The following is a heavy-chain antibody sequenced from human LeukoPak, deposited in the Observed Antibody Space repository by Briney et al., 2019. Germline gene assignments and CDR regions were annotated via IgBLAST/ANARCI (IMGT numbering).Heavy chain of an antibody. CDR1: GFTFSSYG. V-gene: IGHV3-30*02. J-gene: IGHJ6*02. D-gene: IGHD6-13*01. Sequence: GGSLRLSCAASGFTFSSYGMHWVRQAPGKGLDWVAFIRYDGSNTYYADSVKGRFTISRDNAKNSPYLQMNSLRAEDTAVYYCVAAAGSSRADVWGQGTTVTVSS. CDR3: VAAAGSSRADV. CDR2: IRYDGSNT.